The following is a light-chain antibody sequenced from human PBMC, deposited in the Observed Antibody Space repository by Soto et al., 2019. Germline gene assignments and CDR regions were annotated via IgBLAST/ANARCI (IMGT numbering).Light chain of an antibody. Sequence: QSVLTQTPSVSGTPGQRVTISCSGKNSNWGSNTVSWYQQLPGKAPKRLIHSNNQRPSGVPDRFSGSKSGNTASLTISGLQTEDEADYYCCLYVGGRTYVFGTGTKVTVL. J-gene: IGLJ1*01. CDR3: CLYVGGRTYV. CDR2: SNN. CDR1: NSNWGSNT. V-gene: IGLV1-44*01.